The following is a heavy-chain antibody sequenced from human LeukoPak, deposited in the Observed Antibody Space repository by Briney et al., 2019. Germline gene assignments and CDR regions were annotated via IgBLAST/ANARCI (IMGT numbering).Heavy chain of an antibody. CDR2: IYHSGST. V-gene: IGHV4-38-2*02. CDR1: GYSISSGYY. CDR3: ARVWLTMVRGVPPVGSFDP. D-gene: IGHD3-10*01. Sequence: SETLSLTCTVSGYSISSGYYWGWIRQPPGKGLEWIGSIYHSGSTYYNPSLKSRVTISVDTSKNQFSLKLSSVTAADTAVYYCARVWLTMVRGVPPVGSFDPWGQGTLVTVSS. J-gene: IGHJ5*02.